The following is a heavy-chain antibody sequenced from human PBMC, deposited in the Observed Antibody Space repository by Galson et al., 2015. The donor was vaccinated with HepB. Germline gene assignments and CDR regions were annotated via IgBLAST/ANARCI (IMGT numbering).Heavy chain of an antibody. Sequence: SVKVSCKASGYTFTSYAINWVRQAPGQGLEWMGWINTNTGNPTYAQAFTGRSVFSLDTSVSTAYLQISSLKAEDTAVYYCARGSSSGWYDVWGQGTTVTVSS. CDR2: INTNTGNP. V-gene: IGHV7-4-1*02. J-gene: IGHJ6*02. CDR1: GYTFTSYA. D-gene: IGHD6-19*01. CDR3: ARGSSSGWYDV.